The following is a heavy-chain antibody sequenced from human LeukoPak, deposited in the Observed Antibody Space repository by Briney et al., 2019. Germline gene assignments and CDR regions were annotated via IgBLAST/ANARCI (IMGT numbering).Heavy chain of an antibody. V-gene: IGHV4-39*07. Sequence: SETLSLTCTVSGGSISSSSYYWGWIRQPPGKGLEWIGSIYYSGSTYYNPSLKSRVTMSVDTSKNQFSLKLSSVTAADTAFYFCARGFLEWSNLDAFDIWGQGTMVTVSS. CDR1: GGSISSSSYY. CDR3: ARGFLEWSNLDAFDI. J-gene: IGHJ3*02. CDR2: IYYSGST. D-gene: IGHD3-3*01.